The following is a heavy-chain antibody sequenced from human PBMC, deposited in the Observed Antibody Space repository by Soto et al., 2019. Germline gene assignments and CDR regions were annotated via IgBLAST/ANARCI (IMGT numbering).Heavy chain of an antibody. Sequence: PSETLSLTCTVSGGSISSYYWSWIRQPPGKGLEWIGYIYYSGSTNYNPPLKSRVTISVDTSKNQFSLKLSSVTAADTAVYYCARHARRYLFDYWGQGTLVTVSS. CDR1: GGSISSYY. CDR2: IYYSGST. CDR3: ARHARRYLFDY. D-gene: IGHD2-21*01. J-gene: IGHJ4*02. V-gene: IGHV4-59*08.